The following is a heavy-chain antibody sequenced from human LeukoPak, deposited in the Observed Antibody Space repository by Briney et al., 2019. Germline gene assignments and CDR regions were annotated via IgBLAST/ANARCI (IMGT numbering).Heavy chain of an antibody. J-gene: IGHJ4*02. V-gene: IGHV4-39*01. CDR3: ARLINGSPGDY. CDR1: GGSISNAAYH. Sequence: KPSETLSLTCTVSGGSISNAAYHWGWIRQPPGKGLEWIGSLYYTGITYYNPSLKSRVTISADTSKSQFSLKVTSVTAADTAVYYCARLINGSPGDYWGQGTLVTVSS. D-gene: IGHD1-26*01. CDR2: LYYTGIT.